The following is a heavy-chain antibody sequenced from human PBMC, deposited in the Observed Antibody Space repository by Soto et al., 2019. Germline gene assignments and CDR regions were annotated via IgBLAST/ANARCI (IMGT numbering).Heavy chain of an antibody. CDR1: GFTFDDYG. J-gene: IGHJ4*02. CDR2: INWNGGST. D-gene: IGHD2-15*01. V-gene: IGHV3-20*01. Sequence: ESGGGVVRPGGSLRLSCAASGFTFDDYGMSWVRQAPGKGLEWVSGINWNGGSTGYADSVKGRFTISRDNAKNSLYLQMNSLRAEDTALYHCARDLYCSGGSCPFWDWGQGTLVTVSS. CDR3: ARDLYCSGGSCPFWD.